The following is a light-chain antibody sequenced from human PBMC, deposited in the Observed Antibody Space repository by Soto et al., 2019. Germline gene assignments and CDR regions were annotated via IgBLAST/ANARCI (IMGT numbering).Light chain of an antibody. CDR1: SSDVGSYNR. CDR3: NSYTGSSTYV. V-gene: IGLV2-18*02. Sequence: ALTQPPSVSGSPGQSVAISCTGTSSDVGSYNRVSWYQQPPGAAPKLMIYEVSNRPSGVPDRFSGSKSGSTASLTISGLQAEDEADYYCNSYTGSSTYVFGTGTKATVL. J-gene: IGLJ1*01. CDR2: EVS.